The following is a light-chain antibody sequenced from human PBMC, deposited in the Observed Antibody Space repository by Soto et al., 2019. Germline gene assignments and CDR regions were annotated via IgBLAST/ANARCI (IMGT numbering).Light chain of an antibody. J-gene: IGLJ2*01. CDR1: SSDIGGYNY. CDR3: SSYTSSSALVV. CDR2: DVA. Sequence: QSALTQPASVSGSPGQSITIPCTGTSSDIGGYNYVSWYQQHPGKAPKLMIYDVADRPSGVSNRFSGSKSDNTASLTISGLQAEHEADYYCSSYTSSSALVVFGGGTKLTVL. V-gene: IGLV2-14*01.